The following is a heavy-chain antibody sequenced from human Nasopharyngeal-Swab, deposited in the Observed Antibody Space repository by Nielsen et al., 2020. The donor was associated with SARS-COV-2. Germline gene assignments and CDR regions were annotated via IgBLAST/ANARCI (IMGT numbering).Heavy chain of an antibody. J-gene: IGHJ3*02. CDR2: INAGNGNT. Sequence: WVRQAPGQRLEWMGWINAGNGNTKYSQKFQGRVTITRDTSASTAYMELSSLRSEDTAVYYCARELGYCSSTSCYPNDAFDIWGRGTMVTVSS. CDR3: ARELGYCSSTSCYPNDAFDI. V-gene: IGHV1-3*01. D-gene: IGHD2-2*01.